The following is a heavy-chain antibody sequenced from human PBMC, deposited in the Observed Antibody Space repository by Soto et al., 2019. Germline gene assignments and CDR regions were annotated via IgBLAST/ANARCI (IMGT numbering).Heavy chain of an antibody. Sequence: SETLSLTCRVSCYSIRSGYYWGWVRQSPGKVLEWLGSVYHNGIMFHNPSFQSRVTISVYTYKNQFPLNLRFVTAADTAVYYCAALWFVELDVIYWGHGILVTVSS. V-gene: IGHV4-38-2*02. CDR1: CYSIRSGYY. CDR3: AALWFVELDVIY. D-gene: IGHD3-10*01. J-gene: IGHJ1*01. CDR2: VYHNGIM.